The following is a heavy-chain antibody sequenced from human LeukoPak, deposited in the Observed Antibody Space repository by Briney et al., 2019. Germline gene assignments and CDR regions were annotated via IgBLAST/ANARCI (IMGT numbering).Heavy chain of an antibody. CDR2: IYTSGST. Sequence: KSSQTLSLTCTVSGGSISSGSYYWSWIRQPAGKGLEWIGRIYTSGSTNYNPSLKSRVTISVATSKNQFSLKLSSVTGADTAVYYCAREAVNWYYDFWRGYHIDYWGQGTLVTVSS. V-gene: IGHV4-61*02. J-gene: IGHJ4*02. D-gene: IGHD3-3*01. CDR1: GGSISSGSYY. CDR3: AREAVNWYYDFWRGYHIDY.